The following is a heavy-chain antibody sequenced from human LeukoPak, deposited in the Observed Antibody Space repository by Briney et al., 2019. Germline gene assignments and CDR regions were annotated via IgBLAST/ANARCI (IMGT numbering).Heavy chain of an antibody. CDR3: ASGSVVAVAATSTYWYYYGMDV. CDR1: GGSFSGYY. D-gene: IGHD2-15*01. J-gene: IGHJ6*02. Sequence: PSETLSLTCAVYGGSFSGYYWSWIRQPPGKGLEWIGEINHSGSTNYNPSLKSRVTISVDTSKNQFSLKLSSVTAADTAVYYCASGSVVAVAATSTYWYYYGMDVWGQGTTVTVSS. CDR2: INHSGST. V-gene: IGHV4-34*01.